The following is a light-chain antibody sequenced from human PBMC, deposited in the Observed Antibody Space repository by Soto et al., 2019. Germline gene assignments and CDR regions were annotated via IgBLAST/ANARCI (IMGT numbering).Light chain of an antibody. Sequence: EIVMTQSPTTLSVSPGERATLSCSASQSISSNLAWYQQKPGQAPSLLIYLASARATGVPAGFSGSGFGTEFTLTISSLQSEDSAVYYCQQYNDWPLTFGGGTKVEIK. CDR3: QQYNDWPLT. CDR1: QSISSN. V-gene: IGKV3D-15*01. J-gene: IGKJ4*01. CDR2: LAS.